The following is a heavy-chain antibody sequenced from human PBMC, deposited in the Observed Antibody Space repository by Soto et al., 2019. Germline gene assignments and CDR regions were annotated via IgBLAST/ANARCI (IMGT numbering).Heavy chain of an antibody. CDR2: INPNRGGT. V-gene: IGHV1-2*04. D-gene: IGHD3-10*01. J-gene: IGHJ4*02. CDR3: ARTLFGELFN. Sequence: GASVKVSCKASGYTFTGYYIHWVRQAPGQGHEWMGWINPNRGGTNYAQKFQGWVTMTRDTSISTAYMELSRLRSDDTALYYCARTLFGELFNWGQGTLVTVSS. CDR1: GYTFTGYY.